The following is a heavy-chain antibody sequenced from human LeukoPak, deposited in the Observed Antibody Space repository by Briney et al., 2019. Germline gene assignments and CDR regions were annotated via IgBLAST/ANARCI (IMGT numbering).Heavy chain of an antibody. V-gene: IGHV4-4*07. D-gene: IGHD2-15*01. CDR2: INTSGST. Sequence: SETLSLTCTVSGGSISSYYWSWIRQPAGKGLEWIGGINTSGSTNYNPSLKSRVTMSVDTSKNQFSLKLSSVTAADTAVYYCAGVGVYSYWFDRWGQGTLVTVSS. J-gene: IGHJ5*02. CDR1: GGSISSYY. CDR3: AGVGVYSYWFDR.